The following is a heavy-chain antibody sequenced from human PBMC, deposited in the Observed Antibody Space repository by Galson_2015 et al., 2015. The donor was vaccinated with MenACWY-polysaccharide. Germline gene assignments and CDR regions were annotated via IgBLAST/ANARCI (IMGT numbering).Heavy chain of an antibody. J-gene: IGHJ6*02. Sequence: SLRLSCAASGFSLGAWYMSWIRQAPGKGLEWLSYISKSADSIYCADSVRGRFTISRDNARNSLYLQLNSLEAEDTAIYYCARGHYGLDVWCQGTTVTVSS. CDR2: ISKSADSI. V-gene: IGHV3-11*01. CDR1: GFSLGAWY. CDR3: ARGHYGLDV.